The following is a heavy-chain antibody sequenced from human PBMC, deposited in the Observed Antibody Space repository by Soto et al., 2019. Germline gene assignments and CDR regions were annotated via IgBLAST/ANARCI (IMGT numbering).Heavy chain of an antibody. CDR3: ARAALTGYYYDSSGDFNSPTPSRLDP. Sequence: ASVKVSCKASGYTFTSYGISWVRQAPGQGLEWMGWISAYNGNTNYAQKLQGRVTMTTDTSTSTAYMELRSLRSDDTAVYYCARAALTGYYYDSSGDFNSPTPSRLDPWGQGTLVTVSS. D-gene: IGHD3-22*01. J-gene: IGHJ5*02. CDR1: GYTFTSYG. V-gene: IGHV1-18*01. CDR2: ISAYNGNT.